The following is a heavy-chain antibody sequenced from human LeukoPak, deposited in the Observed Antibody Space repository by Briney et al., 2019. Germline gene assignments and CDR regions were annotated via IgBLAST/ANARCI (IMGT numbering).Heavy chain of an antibody. CDR3: AKEIGGSGSYACDY. Sequence: GGSLRLSCAAPGFTFSSYGMHWVRQAPGKGLEWVAVISYDGSNKYYADSVKGRFTISRDNSKNTLYLQMNSLRVEDTAVYYCAKEIGGSGSYACDYWGQGTLVTVSS. J-gene: IGHJ4*02. CDR2: ISYDGSNK. CDR1: GFTFSSYG. D-gene: IGHD1-26*01. V-gene: IGHV3-30*18.